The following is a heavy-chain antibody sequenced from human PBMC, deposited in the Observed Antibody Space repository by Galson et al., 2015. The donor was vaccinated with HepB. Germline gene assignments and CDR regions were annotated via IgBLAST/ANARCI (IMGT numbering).Heavy chain of an antibody. J-gene: IGHJ4*02. V-gene: IGHV3-30-3*01. CDR3: ARAKYQMSLWGY. CDR2: ISYDGSNK. CDR1: GFTFSSYA. D-gene: IGHD2-21*01. Sequence: SLRLSCAASGFTFSSYAMSWVRQAPGEGLEWVAIISYDGSNKYYADSVKGRFTISRDNSKNTPYLQMNSLRNEETAVYYCARAKYQMSLWGYWGQGTLVTVSS.